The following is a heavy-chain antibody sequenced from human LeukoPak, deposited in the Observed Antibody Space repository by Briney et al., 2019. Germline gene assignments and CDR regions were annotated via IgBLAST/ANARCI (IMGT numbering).Heavy chain of an antibody. D-gene: IGHD3-22*01. CDR1: GFTFSDYY. V-gene: IGHV3-21*01. Sequence: PGGSLRLSCAASGFTFSDYYMSWVRQAPGKGLEWVSSISSSSSYIYYADSVKGRFTISRDNAKNSLYLQMNSLRAEDTAVYYCARAYYYDSSGYYYAFDYWGQGTLVTVSS. CDR2: ISSSSSYI. CDR3: ARAYYYDSSGYYYAFDY. J-gene: IGHJ4*02.